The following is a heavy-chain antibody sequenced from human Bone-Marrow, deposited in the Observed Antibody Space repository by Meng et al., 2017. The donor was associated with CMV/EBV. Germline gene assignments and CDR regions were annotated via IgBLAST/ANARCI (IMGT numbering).Heavy chain of an antibody. D-gene: IGHD3-22*01. V-gene: IGHV3-30*02. CDR2: IRFDGTNK. Sequence: GGSLRLSCAASGFTFSSYAMHWVRQAPGKGLEWVANIRFDGTNKYHADSVKGRFTISRDNSKNTLYLQMNSLRAEDTAVYYCAKRGDSSGTYAMDVWGPGPTVTGSS. CDR3: AKRGDSSGTYAMDV. J-gene: IGHJ6*01. CDR1: GFTFSSYA.